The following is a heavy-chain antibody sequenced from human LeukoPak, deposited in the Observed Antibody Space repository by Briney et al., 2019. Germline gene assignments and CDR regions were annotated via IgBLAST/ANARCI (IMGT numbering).Heavy chain of an antibody. V-gene: IGHV3-30*02. CDR1: GFNFSSYA. Sequence: GGSLRLSCAASGFNFSSYAMHWVRQAPGKGLEWVALIRYDASTKFYAGSVKGRFTISRDNSKNTLNLQMNSLRAEDTAVYYCAKGGRDGLYYFDYWGQETLVTVSS. CDR2: IRYDASTK. D-gene: IGHD5-24*01. CDR3: AKGGRDGLYYFDY. J-gene: IGHJ4*02.